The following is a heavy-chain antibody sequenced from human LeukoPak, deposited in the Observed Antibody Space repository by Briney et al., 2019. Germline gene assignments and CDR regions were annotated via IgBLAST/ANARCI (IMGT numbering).Heavy chain of an antibody. V-gene: IGHV3-23*01. CDR3: AKASITLDAFDI. J-gene: IGHJ3*02. CDR2: ISGSGDTT. Sequence: PGGSLRLSCAASGFTFSSYGMSWVRQAPGKGLEWVSAISGSGDTTYYADSVKGRFTISRDNSKNTLYLQMNSLRAEDTAVYYCAKASITLDAFDIWGQGTMVTVSS. CDR1: GFTFSSYG. D-gene: IGHD3-10*01.